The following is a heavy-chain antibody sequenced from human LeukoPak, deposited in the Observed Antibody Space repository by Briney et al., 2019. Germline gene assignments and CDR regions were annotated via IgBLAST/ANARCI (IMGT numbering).Heavy chain of an antibody. Sequence: GGSLRLSCAASEFTFSDYEMNWVRQAPGKGLEWVSYVSSSGSAIYYADSVKGRFTISRDNAKNSLYLQMNSLRADDTAVYYCARESYCSGGSCYSEGWFDPWGQGTLVTVSS. CDR2: VSSSGSAI. CDR1: EFTFSDYE. J-gene: IGHJ5*02. V-gene: IGHV3-48*03. D-gene: IGHD2-15*01. CDR3: ARESYCSGGSCYSEGWFDP.